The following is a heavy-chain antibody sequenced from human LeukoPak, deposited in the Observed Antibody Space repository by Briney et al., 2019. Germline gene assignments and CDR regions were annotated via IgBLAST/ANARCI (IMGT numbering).Heavy chain of an antibody. Sequence: SETLSLICTVSGDSVSSYYWSWIRQPPGKGLEWIAYIYYTGNINYNPSLKSRVTISVDTSKNQFSLNLTSVTAADTAVYYCAGADSSWSFDYWGQGTLVTVSS. CDR2: IYYTGNI. J-gene: IGHJ4*02. V-gene: IGHV4-59*02. CDR1: GDSVSSYY. D-gene: IGHD6-13*01. CDR3: AGADSSWSFDY.